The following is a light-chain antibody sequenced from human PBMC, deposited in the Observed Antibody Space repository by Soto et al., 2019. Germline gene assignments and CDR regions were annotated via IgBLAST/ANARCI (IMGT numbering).Light chain of an antibody. CDR2: AAS. CDR1: QNVSTY. J-gene: IGKJ1*01. Sequence: IRVTQSPSSLTASTGDRITITCRASQNVSTYLDWYQQQQGRAPKLLIYAASTLQGGVPSRFSGSGSGTDFSLTISSLRSEDFATYYCQQYYRFPWTFGQETKV. CDR3: QQYYRFPWT. V-gene: IGKV1-8*01.